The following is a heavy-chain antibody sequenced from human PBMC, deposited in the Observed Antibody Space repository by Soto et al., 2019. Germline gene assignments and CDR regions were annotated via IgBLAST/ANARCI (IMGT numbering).Heavy chain of an antibody. Sequence: AAVNVSCKANGYTFRNYAMHWVRQAPGQGLEWMGWINGGNGNTKYSQKFQGRVTITRDTSASTAYMELSSLRPEDTAVYYCARDGPIYDILSARYFYGMDVWGQGTTVTVSS. CDR1: GYTFRNYA. CDR2: INGGNGNT. V-gene: IGHV1-3*01. CDR3: ARDGPIYDILSARYFYGMDV. D-gene: IGHD3-9*01. J-gene: IGHJ6*02.